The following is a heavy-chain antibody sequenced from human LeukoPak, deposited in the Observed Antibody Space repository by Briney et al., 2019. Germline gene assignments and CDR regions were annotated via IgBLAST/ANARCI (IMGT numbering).Heavy chain of an antibody. CDR2: IKQDGSEK. Sequence: GGSLRLSCAASGFTFSSYWMSWVRQAPGKGPEWVANIKQDGSEKYYVDSVKGRFTISRDNAKNSLYLQMNSLRAEDTAVYYCAREEGRSGYDIDYWGQGTLVTVSS. V-gene: IGHV3-7*01. CDR1: GFTFSSYW. CDR3: AREEGRSGYDIDY. D-gene: IGHD5-12*01. J-gene: IGHJ4*02.